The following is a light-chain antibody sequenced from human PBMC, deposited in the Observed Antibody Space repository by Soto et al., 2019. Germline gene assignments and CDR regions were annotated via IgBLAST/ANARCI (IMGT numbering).Light chain of an antibody. V-gene: IGKV3D-15*01. CDR1: QSVSSN. J-gene: IGKJ4*01. CDR3: QQYNNWPPLT. Sequence: EIVMTQSPATLSVSPGGRATLSCRASQSVSSNLAWYQQKPGQAPRLLIYGPSIRATGIPARFSGSGSGTEFTLTISSLQAEDFAVYYCQQYNNWPPLTFGGGTKVEIK. CDR2: GPS.